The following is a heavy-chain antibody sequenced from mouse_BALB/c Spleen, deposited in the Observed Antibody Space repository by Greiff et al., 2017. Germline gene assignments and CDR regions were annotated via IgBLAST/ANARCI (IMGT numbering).Heavy chain of an antibody. J-gene: IGHJ4*01. Sequence: VKLMESGPELVKPGASVKMSCKASGYTFTSYYIHWVKQRPGQGLEWIGWIYPGDGSTKYNEKFKGKTTLTADKSSSTAYMLLSSLTSEDSAIYFCAREGNAMDYWGQGTSVTVSS. CDR1: GYTFTSYY. CDR3: AREGNAMDY. CDR2: IYPGDGST. V-gene: IGHV1S56*01.